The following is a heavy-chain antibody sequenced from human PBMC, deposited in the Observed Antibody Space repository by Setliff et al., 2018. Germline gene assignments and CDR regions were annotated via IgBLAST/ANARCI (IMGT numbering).Heavy chain of an antibody. Sequence: LSETLSLTCSVSGDSISSSSYYWGWIRQPPGKGLEWIGSINYSGITYYSPSLKSRVIVSVDTSKNQFSLKLSSVTAADTAVYYCARLPGYCNGGNCYGYYTFDIWGQGTMVTVSS. D-gene: IGHD2-15*01. J-gene: IGHJ3*02. CDR1: GDSISSSSYY. CDR3: ARLPGYCNGGNCYGYYTFDI. V-gene: IGHV4-39*01. CDR2: INYSGIT.